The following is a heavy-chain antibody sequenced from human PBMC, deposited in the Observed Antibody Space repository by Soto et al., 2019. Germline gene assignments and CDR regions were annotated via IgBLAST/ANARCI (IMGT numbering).Heavy chain of an antibody. CDR1: GYTFSSYA. J-gene: IGHJ6*02. Sequence: GASVKVSCKASGYTFSSYAISWVRQAPGQGLEWMGGIIPIFGTANYAQKFQGRVTITADKSTSTAYMELSSLRSEDTAVYYCARVSVAAYYYGMDVWGQGTTVTVSS. CDR3: ARVSVAAYYYGMDV. V-gene: IGHV1-69*06. CDR2: IIPIFGTA. D-gene: IGHD2-15*01.